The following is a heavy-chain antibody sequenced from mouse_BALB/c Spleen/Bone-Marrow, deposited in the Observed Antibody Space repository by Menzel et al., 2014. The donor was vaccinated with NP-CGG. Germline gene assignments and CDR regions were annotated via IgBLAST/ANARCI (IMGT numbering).Heavy chain of an antibody. CDR1: GFTFSYYT. D-gene: IGHD2-2*01. J-gene: IGHJ4*01. CDR2: ISNGGSST. V-gene: IGHV5-12-2*01. CDR3: ARDGYDVGGALDY. Sequence: EVQLQQSGGGFVQPGGSLKLSCAASGFTFSYYTLSWVRQTPEKRLEWVAYISNGGSSTYHPDTVKGRFTISRDNAKNXLYLQMSSLKSEDAAMYYCARDGYDVGGALDYWGQGTSVTVSS.